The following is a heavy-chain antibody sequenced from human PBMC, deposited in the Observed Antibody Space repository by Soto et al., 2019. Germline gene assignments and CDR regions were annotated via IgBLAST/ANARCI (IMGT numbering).Heavy chain of an antibody. CDR1: GFTFSSYA. J-gene: IGHJ3*02. D-gene: IGHD2-15*01. Sequence: PGGSLRLSCAASGFTFSSYAMSWVRQAPGKGLEWVSAISGSGGSTYYADSVKGRFTFSRDNSKNTLYLQMNSLRAEDTAVYYCALQRDKGIGRGFDAFDIWGQGTMVTLSS. CDR2: ISGSGGST. V-gene: IGHV3-23*01. CDR3: ALQRDKGIGRGFDAFDI.